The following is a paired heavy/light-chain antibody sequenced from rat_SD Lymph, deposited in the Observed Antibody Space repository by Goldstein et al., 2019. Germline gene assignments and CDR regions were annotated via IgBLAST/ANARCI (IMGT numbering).Heavy chain of an antibody. CDR1: GFTFSSYN. CDR2: IYYDSSNK. J-gene: IGHJ3*01. Sequence: EVQLVESGGGLVQPGSSLKLSCVASGFTFSSYNMHWIRQAPKKGLEWIALIYYDSSNKYYADSVKGRFTISRDNSKNTLYLEMNSLRSEDTAMYYCANRDGFAYWGQGTLVTVSS. CDR3: ANRDGFAY. V-gene: IGHV5-50*01.
Light chain of an antibody. CDR1: QDIGNY. Sequence: DIQMTQSPSSLSASLGDRVTITCRASQDIGNYLTWFQQKPGKSPRRMIYGATNLAAGVPSRFSGSRSGSDYSLTISSLESEDVADYHCLQSIQYPLTFGSGTKLEIK. V-gene: IGKV14S14*01. J-gene: IGKJ5*01. CDR2: GAT. CDR3: LQSIQYPLT.